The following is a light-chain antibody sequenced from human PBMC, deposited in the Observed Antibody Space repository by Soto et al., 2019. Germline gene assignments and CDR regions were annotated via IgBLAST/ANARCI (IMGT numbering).Light chain of an antibody. CDR3: MQALQTRA. Sequence: DIVMTQSPLSLPVTPGEPASISCRSSQSLLHSNGYNYLDWYLQKPGQSPQLLIYLGSNRASGVPDRFSGSGSGTDFTLKISRVEAEDAGVYYCMQALQTRAFGQGTKVDIK. CDR2: LGS. J-gene: IGKJ1*01. V-gene: IGKV2-28*01. CDR1: QSLLHSNGYNY.